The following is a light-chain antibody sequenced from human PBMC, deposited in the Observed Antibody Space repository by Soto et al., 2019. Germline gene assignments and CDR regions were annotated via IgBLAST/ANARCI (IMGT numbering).Light chain of an antibody. CDR1: GSDVGTYNL. Sequence: QSALTQPASVSGSPGQSITISCTGTGSDVGTYNLVSWYQQHPGKAPRLIIYEGSKRPSAVSIRFSGSKSGNTASLTISGLQAEDEANYYCCSYAGSGTAWVFGGGTQLTVL. J-gene: IGLJ3*02. V-gene: IGLV2-23*01. CDR2: EGS. CDR3: CSYAGSGTAWV.